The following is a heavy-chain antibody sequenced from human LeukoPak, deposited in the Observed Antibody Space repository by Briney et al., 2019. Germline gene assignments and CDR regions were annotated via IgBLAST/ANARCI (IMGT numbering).Heavy chain of an antibody. CDR3: ARVSAYSSSWSPFFDY. Sequence: PSQTLSLTCTVSGGSISSGGYYWSWIRQSAGKGLEWIGRIYTSGSTNYNPSLKSRVTMSVDTSKNQFSLKLSSVTAADTAVYYCARVSAYSSSWSPFFDYWGQGTLVTVSS. V-gene: IGHV4-61*02. J-gene: IGHJ4*02. D-gene: IGHD6-13*01. CDR1: GGSISSGGYY. CDR2: IYTSGST.